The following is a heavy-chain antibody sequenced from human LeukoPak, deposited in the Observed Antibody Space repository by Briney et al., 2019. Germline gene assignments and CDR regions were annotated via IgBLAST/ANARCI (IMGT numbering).Heavy chain of an antibody. CDR2: NYYSGSA. J-gene: IGHJ5*02. D-gene: IGHD7-27*01. Sequence: SETLSLTCTVSGGSISSYYWSWIRQPPGKGLEWIGYNYYSGSANYNPSLKSRVTISVDTSKNQFSLKLSSVTAADTAVYYCARGGDVLDPWVQGTLVTVSS. V-gene: IGHV4-59*01. CDR1: GGSISSYY. CDR3: ARGGDVLDP.